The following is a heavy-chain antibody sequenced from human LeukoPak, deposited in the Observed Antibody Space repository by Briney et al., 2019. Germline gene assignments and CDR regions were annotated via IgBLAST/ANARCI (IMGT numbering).Heavy chain of an antibody. D-gene: IGHD3-16*02. CDR1: GFTFSSYN. J-gene: IGHJ4*02. CDR2: ISSTSTYI. V-gene: IGHV3-21*01. Sequence: GGSLRLSCAASGFTFSSYNMNWVRQAPGKGLEWVSSISSTSTYIYYADSVKGRFTISRDNAKNSLYLQMNSLRAEDTAVYYCARDRLYDYVWGSYRSPSYYFDYWGQGTLVTVSS. CDR3: ARDRLYDYVWGSYRSPSYYFDY.